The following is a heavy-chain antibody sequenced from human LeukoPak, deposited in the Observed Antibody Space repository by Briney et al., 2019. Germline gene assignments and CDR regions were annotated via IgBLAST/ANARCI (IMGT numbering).Heavy chain of an antibody. CDR2: IYTSGST. CDR3: ARDVYCSSTSCYGRHNWFDP. V-gene: IGHV4-4*07. D-gene: IGHD2-2*01. Sequence: SETLSFTCTVSGGSISSYYWSWIRQPAGKGLEWIGRIYTSGSTNYNPSLKSRVTMSVDTSKNQFSLKLSSVTAADTAVYYCARDVYCSSTSCYGRHNWFDPWGQGTLVTVSS. J-gene: IGHJ5*02. CDR1: GGSISSYY.